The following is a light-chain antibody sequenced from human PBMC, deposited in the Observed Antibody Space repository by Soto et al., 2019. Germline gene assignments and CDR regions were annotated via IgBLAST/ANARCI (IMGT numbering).Light chain of an antibody. V-gene: IGKV3-20*01. Sequence: EIVLTQSPGTLSLSPGDGATLSCRASQSVSSGYLAWYQQKPGQAPRLLIYGASRWATGIPDRFSGSGSGTDFTLSISRLEPEDFAVYWCQHYGNSPTFGQGTKVDIK. CDR2: GAS. CDR3: QHYGNSPT. J-gene: IGKJ1*01. CDR1: QSVSSGY.